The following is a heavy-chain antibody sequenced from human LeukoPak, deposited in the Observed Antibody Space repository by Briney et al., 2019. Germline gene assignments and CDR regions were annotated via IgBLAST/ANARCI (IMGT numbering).Heavy chain of an antibody. Sequence: QPGRSLRLSCAASGFTFSSYGMHWVRQAPGKGLEWVAVIWYDGSNKYYADSVKGRFTISRDNSKNTLYLQMNSLRAEDTAVYYCARDGGDGYNYPFDYWGQGTLVTVSS. D-gene: IGHD5-24*01. V-gene: IGHV3-33*01. CDR3: ARDGGDGYNYPFDY. CDR2: IWYDGSNK. J-gene: IGHJ4*02. CDR1: GFTFSSYG.